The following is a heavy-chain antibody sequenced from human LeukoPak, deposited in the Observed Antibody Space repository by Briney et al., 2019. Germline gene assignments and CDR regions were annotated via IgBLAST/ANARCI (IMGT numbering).Heavy chain of an antibody. V-gene: IGHV1-69*04. J-gene: IGHJ5*02. D-gene: IGHD1-7*01. CDR2: IIPILGIA. Sequence: GSSVKVSCKASGGTFSSYAISWVRQAPGQGLEWMGRIIPILGIANYAQKFQGRVTITADKSTSTAYMELSSLRSEDTAVYYCARQDARTTSGWFDPWGQGTLVTVSS. CDR3: ARQDARTTSGWFDP. CDR1: GGTFSSYA.